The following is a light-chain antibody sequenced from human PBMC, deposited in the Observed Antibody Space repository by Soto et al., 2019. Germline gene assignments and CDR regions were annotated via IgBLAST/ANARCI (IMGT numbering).Light chain of an antibody. J-gene: IGLJ1*01. CDR2: EVT. CDR1: SSDVGGYDY. Sequence: QSALTQPPSASGSPGQSVTIFCTGTSSDVGGYDYVSWYQQHPGRAPKLMIYEVTIRPSGVSDRFSGSKSGNTASLTVSGLQAEDEADYYCSSYTGGNPSYVFGTGTKV. CDR3: SSYTGGNPSYV. V-gene: IGLV2-8*01.